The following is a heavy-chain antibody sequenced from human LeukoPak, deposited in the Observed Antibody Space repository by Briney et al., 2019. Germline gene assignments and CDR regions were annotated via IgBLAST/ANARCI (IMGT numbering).Heavy chain of an antibody. J-gene: IGHJ4*02. CDR2: EQKDGSYK. CDR1: EFSFSSHG. V-gene: IGHV3-30*02. Sequence: GGSLRLSCATSEFSFSSHGMHWARQAPGKGLEWVAFEQKDGSYKKYADSVKGQFTISRDNSKNTLYLEMNSLRVEDTAVYYCANIPNSFGPDYWGQGSLVTVSS. CDR3: ANIPNSFGPDY. D-gene: IGHD3-16*01.